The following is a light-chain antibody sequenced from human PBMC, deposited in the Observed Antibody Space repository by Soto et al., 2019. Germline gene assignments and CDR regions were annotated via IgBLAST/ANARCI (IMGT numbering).Light chain of an antibody. CDR3: SSYAGSYTVV. V-gene: IGLV2-8*01. CDR2: EVS. J-gene: IGLJ2*01. CDR1: SSDVGGYNY. Sequence: QSALTQPPSASGSPGQSVTISCTGTSSDVGGYNYVSWYQQQSGKAPKLMIYEVSKRPSGVPDRFSGSKSGNTASLTVSGLQAEDEADYYCSSYAGSYTVVFGGGTKLTVL.